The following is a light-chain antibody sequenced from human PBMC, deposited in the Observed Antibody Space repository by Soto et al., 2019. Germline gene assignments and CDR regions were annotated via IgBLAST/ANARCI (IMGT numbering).Light chain of an antibody. CDR2: ATS. CDR1: KSVSSN. CDR3: QQSYSTPPYT. Sequence: DIQMTQSPASLSASVGDRVTITCRASKSVSSNLNWYQQKPGKAPRLLIYATSSLPSGVPSRFSGSESGTDFTLTISSLQPEDFATYYCQQSYSTPPYTFGQGTQLE. J-gene: IGKJ2*01. V-gene: IGKV1-39*01.